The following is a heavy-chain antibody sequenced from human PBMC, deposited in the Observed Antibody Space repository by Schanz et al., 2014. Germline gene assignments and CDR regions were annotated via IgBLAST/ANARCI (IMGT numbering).Heavy chain of an antibody. D-gene: IGHD4-17*01. V-gene: IGHV1-69*02. J-gene: IGHJ4*02. CDR1: GGTFSSYS. CDR3: ARGYGDSPTDF. CDR2: IIPILGIA. Sequence: QVQLVQSGAEVKKPGSSVKVSCKASGGTFSSYSISWVRQAPGQGLEWMGRIIPILGIANYAQKFQGRVTITRDTLASTAYMELSSLRSEDTAVYYCARGYGDSPTDFWGQGTLVTVSS.